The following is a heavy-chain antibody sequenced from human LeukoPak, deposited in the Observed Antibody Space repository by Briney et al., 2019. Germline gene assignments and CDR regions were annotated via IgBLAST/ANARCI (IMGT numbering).Heavy chain of an antibody. CDR3: ARGVRPGIAAAYF. V-gene: IGHV3-23*01. D-gene: IGHD6-13*01. CDR1: GFTFSSYA. CDR2: ISGSGGST. J-gene: IGHJ4*02. Sequence: GGSLRLSCAASGFTFSSYAMSWVRQAPGKGLEWVSAISGSGGSTYYADSVKGRFTISRDNYKNTLYLQMNSLRAEDTAVYYCARGVRPGIAAAYFWGQGTLVTVSS.